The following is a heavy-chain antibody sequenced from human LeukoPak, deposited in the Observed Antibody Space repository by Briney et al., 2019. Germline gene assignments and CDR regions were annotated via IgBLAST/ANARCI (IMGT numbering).Heavy chain of an antibody. J-gene: IGHJ6*02. CDR2: ISAYNGNT. CDR1: GYTFTSYG. D-gene: IGHD4-17*01. Sequence: GASVKVSCKASGYTFTSYGISWVRQAPGQGLEWMGWISAYNGNTNYAQKLQGRVTMTTDTSTSTAYMELRSLRSDDTAVYYSARDDYGDYGHYYYGMDVWGQGTTVTVSS. V-gene: IGHV1-18*01. CDR3: ARDDYGDYGHYYYGMDV.